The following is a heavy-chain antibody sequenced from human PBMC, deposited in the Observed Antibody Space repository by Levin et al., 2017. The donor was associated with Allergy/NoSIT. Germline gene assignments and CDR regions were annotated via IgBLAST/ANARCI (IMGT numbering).Heavy chain of an antibody. Sequence: PGGSLRLSCAASGFTFSSYAMSWVRQAPGKGLEWVSAISGSGGSTYYADSVKGRFTISRDNSKNTLYLQMNSLRAEDTAVYYCAKTGGSGYSYGYGYWGQGTLVTVSS. CDR3: AKTGGSGYSYGYGY. V-gene: IGHV3-23*01. CDR2: ISGSGGST. J-gene: IGHJ4*02. CDR1: GFTFSSYA. D-gene: IGHD5-18*01.